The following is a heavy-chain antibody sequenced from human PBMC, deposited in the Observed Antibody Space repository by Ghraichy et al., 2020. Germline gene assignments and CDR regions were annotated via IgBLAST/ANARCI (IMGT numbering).Heavy chain of an antibody. V-gene: IGHV3-7*01. CDR1: GFIFSNYW. Sequence: LSLTCSASGFIFSNYWMTWVRQAPGKGLEWVANINQDGSEKFYVDSVKGRFTISRDNAKKSLSLQMNSLKVEDTAVYYCGGGGSVDYWGQGTLVTVSS. CDR3: GGGGSVDY. J-gene: IGHJ4*02. D-gene: IGHD2-15*01. CDR2: INQDGSEK.